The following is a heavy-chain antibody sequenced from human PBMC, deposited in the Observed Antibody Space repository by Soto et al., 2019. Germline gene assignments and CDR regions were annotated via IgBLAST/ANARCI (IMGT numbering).Heavy chain of an antibody. J-gene: IGHJ6*02. CDR1: GYSFTSYW. CDR3: ARHKSDRAHYYGMDV. V-gene: IGHV5-51*01. CDR2: IYPGDSDT. Sequence: GESLRISCKGSGYSFTSYWIGWVRQMPGKGLEWMGIIYPGDSDTRYSPSFQGQVTISADKSISTAYLQWSSLKASDTAMYYCARHKSDRAHYYGMDVWGQGTTVTVSS.